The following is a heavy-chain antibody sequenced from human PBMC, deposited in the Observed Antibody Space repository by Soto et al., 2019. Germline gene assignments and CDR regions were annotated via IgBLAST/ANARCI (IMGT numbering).Heavy chain of an antibody. D-gene: IGHD4-17*01. V-gene: IGHV3-23*01. CDR2: ISGSGGST. Sequence: GGSLRLSCAASGFTFSSYAMSWVRQAPGKGLEWVSAISGSGGSTYYADSVKGRFTISRDNSKNTLYLQMNSLRAEDTAVYYCAKDLLRSAPRPNWFDPWGQGTLVTVSS. CDR1: GFTFSSYA. CDR3: AKDLLRSAPRPNWFDP. J-gene: IGHJ5*02.